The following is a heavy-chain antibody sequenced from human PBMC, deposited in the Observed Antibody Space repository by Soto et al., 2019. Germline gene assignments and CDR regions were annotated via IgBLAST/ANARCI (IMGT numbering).Heavy chain of an antibody. CDR3: TRRGRESANWFDP. CDR2: IIPMSGRP. V-gene: IGHV1-69*06. J-gene: IGHJ5*02. CDR1: GGSFNSFS. Sequence: QVQLVQSGAEVKTPGSSVKVSCKASGGSFNSFSIDWVRQAPGQGLEWMGGIIPMSGRPNYAQRFQGRVTLSADKSTNAVYMEVNRLTYEDTAVYYCTRRGRESANWFDPWGQGTLVTVSS.